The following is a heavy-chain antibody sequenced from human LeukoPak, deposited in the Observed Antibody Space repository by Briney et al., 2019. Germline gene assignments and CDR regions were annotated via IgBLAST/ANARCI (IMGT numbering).Heavy chain of an antibody. V-gene: IGHV3-43*02. D-gene: IGHD3-10*01. CDR2: VTSSGDST. J-gene: IGHJ4*02. CDR3: AKDTGTYTPIE. CDR1: GFILSNQA. Sequence: GGSLRLSCTGSGFILSNQAMSWVRQAPGKGLEWASAVTSSGDSTYYADSVKGRFTISRDNSKNSLYLQMNSLRTEDTALYYCAKDTGTYTPIEWGQGTLVTVSS.